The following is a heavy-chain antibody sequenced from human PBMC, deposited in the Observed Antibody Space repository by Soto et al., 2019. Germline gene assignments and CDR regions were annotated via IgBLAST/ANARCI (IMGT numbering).Heavy chain of an antibody. Sequence: KTGGSLRLSCAASGFTFSSYSMNWVRQAPGKWLEWVSSISSSSSYIYYADSVKGRFTISRDNAKNSLYLQMNSLRAEDTAVYYCARDSVLLWFGELSDPLYYYYGMDVWGQGXTVTVYS. CDR2: ISSSSSYI. J-gene: IGHJ6*02. CDR3: ARDSVLLWFGELSDPLYYYYGMDV. D-gene: IGHD3-10*01. CDR1: GFTFSSYS. V-gene: IGHV3-21*01.